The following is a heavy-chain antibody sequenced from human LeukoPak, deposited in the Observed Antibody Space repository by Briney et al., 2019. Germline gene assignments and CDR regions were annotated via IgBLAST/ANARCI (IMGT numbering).Heavy chain of an antibody. V-gene: IGHV3-21*01. D-gene: IGHD6-13*01. CDR1: GFTFSSYS. CDR3: ARDKGGYSSSPIY. CDR2: FSSSSSYI. J-gene: IGHJ4*02. Sequence: GGSLRLSCAASGFTFSSYSMNWVRQAPGKGLEWVSSFSSSSSYIYYADSVKGRFTISRDNAKNSLYLQMNSLRAEDTAVYYCARDKGGYSSSPIYWGQGTLVTVSS.